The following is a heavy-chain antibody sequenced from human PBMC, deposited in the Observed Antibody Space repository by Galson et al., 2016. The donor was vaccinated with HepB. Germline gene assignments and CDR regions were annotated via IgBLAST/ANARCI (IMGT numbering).Heavy chain of an antibody. D-gene: IGHD6-19*01. Sequence: SLRLSCAASGFSFSNYDMYWVRQAPGKGLEWVSSISTAGDTYYEDSVEGRFTVSRENAKDSLYLHMNSLSSGDTDVYYCVRGSSTSDGYRTSAYDFGLDVWGKGTPVTVSS. CDR3: VRGSSTSDGYRTSAYDFGLDV. CDR2: ISTAGDT. J-gene: IGHJ6*04. V-gene: IGHV3-13*01. CDR1: GFSFSNYD.